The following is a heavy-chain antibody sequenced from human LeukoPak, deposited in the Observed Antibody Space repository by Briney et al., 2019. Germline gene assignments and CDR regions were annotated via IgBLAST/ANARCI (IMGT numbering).Heavy chain of an antibody. J-gene: IGHJ5*02. CDR3: ARGADCSGGSCYPGNWFDP. D-gene: IGHD2-15*01. Sequence: PSQTLSLTCTVSGGSISSGGYYWSWIRQRPGKGLEWIGNIYCSGSTYYNPSLKSRVTISVDTSKNQFSLKLSSVTAADTAVYYCARGADCSGGSCYPGNWFDPWGQGTLVTVSS. CDR2: IYCSGST. V-gene: IGHV4-31*03. CDR1: GGSISSGGYY.